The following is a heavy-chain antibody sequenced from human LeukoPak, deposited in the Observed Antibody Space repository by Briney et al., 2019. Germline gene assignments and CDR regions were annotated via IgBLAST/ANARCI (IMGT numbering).Heavy chain of an antibody. V-gene: IGHV1-8*01. Sequence: PGASVKVSCKASGYTFTTYDINWVRQATGQGLEWMGWMNPNSGNTGYTQKFQGRVTMTRNTSISIAYMELSSLRSEDTAVYYCARGRGSGHKENWFDPWGQGTLVTVSS. CDR1: GYTFTTYD. D-gene: IGHD6-19*01. CDR3: ARGRGSGHKENWFDP. CDR2: MNPNSGNT. J-gene: IGHJ5*02.